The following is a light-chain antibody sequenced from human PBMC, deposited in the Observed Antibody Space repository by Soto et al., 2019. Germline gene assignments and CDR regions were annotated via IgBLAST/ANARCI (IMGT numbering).Light chain of an antibody. CDR3: AAWDASLNGYV. V-gene: IGLV1-44*01. J-gene: IGLJ1*01. CDR2: NNN. Sequence: QSALTQPPSASGTPGQRVTISCSGSSSNIGSNTVSWYQQLPGTAPKLLIYNNNQRPSGVPDRFSGSKSGTSASLAISGLQSEDEADYYCAAWDASLNGYVFGTGTKLTVL. CDR1: SSNIGSNT.